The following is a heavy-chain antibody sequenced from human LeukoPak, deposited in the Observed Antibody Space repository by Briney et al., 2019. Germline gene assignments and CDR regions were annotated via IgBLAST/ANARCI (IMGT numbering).Heavy chain of an antibody. CDR1: GGSISSYY. CDR3: ARGCTNGVCYLDY. D-gene: IGHD2-8*01. J-gene: IGHJ4*02. Sequence: SETLSLTCTVSGGSISSYYWSWIRQPPGKGLEWIGYIYYSGSTNYNPSLKSRVTISVDTSENQFSLKLSSVTAADTAVYYCARGCTNGVCYLDYWGQGTLVTVSS. CDR2: IYYSGST. V-gene: IGHV4-59*01.